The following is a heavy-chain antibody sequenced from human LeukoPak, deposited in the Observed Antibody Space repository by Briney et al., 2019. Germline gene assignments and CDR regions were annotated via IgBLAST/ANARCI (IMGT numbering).Heavy chain of an antibody. Sequence: GGSLRLSCAASGFTFSSYSMNWLRQSPGKGLECFSSISNSSSYIYYADSVKGRFTISRDNAKNSLYLQMNSLRAEDTAVYYCARVGYDYPFDYWGQGTLVTVSS. D-gene: IGHD5-12*01. CDR3: ARVGYDYPFDY. V-gene: IGHV3-21*01. CDR2: ISNSSSYI. CDR1: GFTFSSYS. J-gene: IGHJ4*02.